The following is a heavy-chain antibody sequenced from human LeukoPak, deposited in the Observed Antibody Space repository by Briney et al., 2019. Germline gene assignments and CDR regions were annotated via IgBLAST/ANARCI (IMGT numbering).Heavy chain of an antibody. J-gene: IGHJ5*02. V-gene: IGHV4-39*01. CDR2: IYYSGST. CDR1: GGSISSSSYY. D-gene: IGHD6-13*01. Sequence: SETLSLTCTVSGGSISSSSYYWGWIRQPPGKGLEWIGSIYYSGSTYYNPSLKSRVTISVDTSKNQFSLKLSSVTAADTAVYYRARHLWSSSDHRFDPWGQGTLVTVSS. CDR3: ARHLWSSSDHRFDP.